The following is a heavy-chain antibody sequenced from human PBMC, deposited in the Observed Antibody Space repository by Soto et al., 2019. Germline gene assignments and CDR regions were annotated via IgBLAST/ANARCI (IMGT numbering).Heavy chain of an antibody. CDR3: ARARHRGTMIVIDSDKYGMDV. CDR1: GGNFSKSA. D-gene: IGHD3-22*01. CDR2: IIPLFDEA. V-gene: IGHV1-69*01. Sequence: QVQLVQSGAEVKKPGSSVRVSCTASGGNFSKSAFSWVRQAPGQGLEWVGGIIPLFDEADYAPRFQGRVTITADEYTNNASLELSSLKSDDTAIYYCARARHRGTMIVIDSDKYGMDVWGQGTTVTVSS. J-gene: IGHJ6*02.